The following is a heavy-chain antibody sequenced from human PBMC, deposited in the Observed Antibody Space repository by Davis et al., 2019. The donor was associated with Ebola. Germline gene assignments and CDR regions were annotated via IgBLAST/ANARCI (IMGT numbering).Heavy chain of an antibody. J-gene: IGHJ4*02. V-gene: IGHV3-23*03. CDR2: LWSGGLNT. CDR3: VKDPYADFHDGAY. D-gene: IGHD4/OR15-4a*01. CDR1: GFAFDSYS. Sequence: GESLKISCAASGFAFDSYSMNWVRQAPGKGPEWVSGLWSGGLNTFYADSVRGRFTVSRDNSMKTLYLQMNSLRVDDTAVYFCVKDPYADFHDGAYWGRGTLVTVSS.